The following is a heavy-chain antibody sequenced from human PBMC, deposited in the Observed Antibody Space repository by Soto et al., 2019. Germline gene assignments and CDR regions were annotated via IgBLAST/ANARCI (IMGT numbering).Heavy chain of an antibody. D-gene: IGHD6-6*01. J-gene: IGHJ4*02. CDR1: GGSISSGDYY. Sequence: SETLSLTCPVSGGSISSGDYYWSWLRQPPGKGLEWIGYIYYSGSTYYNPSLKSRVTISVDTSKNQFSLKLSSVTAADTAVYYCAREATIAARLDSWGQGTLVTVS. V-gene: IGHV4-30-4*01. CDR3: AREATIAARLDS. CDR2: IYYSGST.